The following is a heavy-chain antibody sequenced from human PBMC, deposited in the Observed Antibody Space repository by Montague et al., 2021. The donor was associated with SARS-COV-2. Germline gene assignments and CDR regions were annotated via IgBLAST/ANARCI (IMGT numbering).Heavy chain of an antibody. CDR2: ISSSGSTI. Sequence: SLRLSCAASGFGFSSYEMNWVRQAPGKGLEWVSYISSSGSTIYYADSVKGRFTISRDNAKNSLYLQMNSLRAEDTAVYYCARVFATVGAMDRNDYWGQGTLVTVSS. J-gene: IGHJ4*02. CDR3: ARVFATVGAMDRNDY. V-gene: IGHV3-48*03. D-gene: IGHD1-26*01. CDR1: GFGFSSYE.